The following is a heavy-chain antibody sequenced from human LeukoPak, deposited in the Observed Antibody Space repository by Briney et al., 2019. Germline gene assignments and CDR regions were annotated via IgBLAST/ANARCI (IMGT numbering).Heavy chain of an antibody. CDR2: ISGSGGST. J-gene: IGHJ3*02. CDR1: GFTFSSYA. Sequence: PGGSLRLSCAASGFTFSSYAMSWVRQAPGKGLEWVSAISGSGGSTYYADSVKGRFTISRDNSKNTLYLQMNSLRAEDTAVYYCAKDWVDSSWPYDAFDIWGQGTMVTVSS. CDR3: AKDWVDSSWPYDAFDI. V-gene: IGHV3-23*01. D-gene: IGHD6-13*01.